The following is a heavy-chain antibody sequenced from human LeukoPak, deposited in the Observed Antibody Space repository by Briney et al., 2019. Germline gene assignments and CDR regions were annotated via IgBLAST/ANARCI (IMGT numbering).Heavy chain of an antibody. CDR1: GFTVSSNY. D-gene: IGHD3-9*01. V-gene: IGHV3-66*04. Sequence: GGSLRLSCAASGFTVSSNYMNWVRQAPGKGLEWVSVIYSGGSAYYADSVKGRFTISRDNSKNTLYLQMNSLRADDTAVYYCASQRRVDLGFAFNLWGQGTMVTVSS. CDR2: IYSGGSA. J-gene: IGHJ3*01. CDR3: ASQRRVDLGFAFNL.